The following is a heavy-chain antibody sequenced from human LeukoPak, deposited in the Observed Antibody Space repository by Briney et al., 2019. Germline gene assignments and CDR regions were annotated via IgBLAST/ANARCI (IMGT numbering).Heavy chain of an antibody. D-gene: IGHD6-19*01. CDR1: GFTFSSYG. J-gene: IGHJ4*02. Sequence: GGSLRLSCTASGFTFSSYGMHWVRQAPGKGLEWVAVIWYDGSNKYYADSVKGRFTISRDNSKNTLYLQMNSLRAEDTAVYYCARDQQWLVPGSYFDYWGQGTLVTASS. V-gene: IGHV3-33*08. CDR2: IWYDGSNK. CDR3: ARDQQWLVPGSYFDY.